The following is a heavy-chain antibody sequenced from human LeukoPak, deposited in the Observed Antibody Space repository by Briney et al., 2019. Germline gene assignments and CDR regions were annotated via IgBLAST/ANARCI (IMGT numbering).Heavy chain of an antibody. J-gene: IGHJ3*02. CDR2: ISYDGSNK. Sequence: AGGSLRLSCAASGFTFSSYAMHWVRQAPGKGLEWVAVISYDGSNKYYADSVKGRFTISRDNSKNTLYLQMNSLKAEDTAVYYCARGGAVAGGLDIWGQGTMVTVSS. CDR1: GFTFSSYA. V-gene: IGHV3-30*04. CDR3: ARGGAVAGGLDI. D-gene: IGHD6-19*01.